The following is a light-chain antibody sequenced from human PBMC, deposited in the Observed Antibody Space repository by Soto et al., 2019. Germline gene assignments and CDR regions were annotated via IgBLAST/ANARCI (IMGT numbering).Light chain of an antibody. CDR1: QSISCW. CDR2: KAS. Sequence: DAKMTQSPSTLSGSVGDRVTITCRASQSISCWLAWYQQKPGKAPKLLIYKASTLKSGVPSRFSGSGSGTEFTLTISSLQPDDFATYYCQHYNSYSEAFGQGTKVDNK. V-gene: IGKV1-5*03. CDR3: QHYNSYSEA. J-gene: IGKJ1*01.